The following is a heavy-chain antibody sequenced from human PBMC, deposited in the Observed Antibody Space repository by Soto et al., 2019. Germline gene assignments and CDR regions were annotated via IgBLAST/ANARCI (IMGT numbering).Heavy chain of an antibody. V-gene: IGHV3-30*18. J-gene: IGHJ6*02. Sequence: GASLKISCAASGFTFSSYGMHWVRQAPGKGLEWVAVISYDGSNKYYADSVKGRFTISRDNSKNTLYLQMNSLRAEDTAVYYCAKDPEYSSSSGYYYYYGMDVWGQGTTVTVSS. CDR1: GFTFSSYG. CDR3: AKDPEYSSSSGYYYYYGMDV. CDR2: ISYDGSNK. D-gene: IGHD6-6*01.